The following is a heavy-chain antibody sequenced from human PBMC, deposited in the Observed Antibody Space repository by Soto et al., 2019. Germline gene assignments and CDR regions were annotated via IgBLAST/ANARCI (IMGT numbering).Heavy chain of an antibody. CDR2: INHSGST. D-gene: IGHD3-9*01. CDR1: GGSFSGYY. Sequence: TLSLTCAVYGGSFSGYYWSWIRQPPGKGLEWIGEINHSGSTNYNPSLKSRVTISVDTSKNQFSLKLSSVTAADTAVYYCARAPDTYYDILTGYYNLDYWGQGTLVTVSS. J-gene: IGHJ4*02. V-gene: IGHV4-34*01. CDR3: ARAPDTYYDILTGYYNLDY.